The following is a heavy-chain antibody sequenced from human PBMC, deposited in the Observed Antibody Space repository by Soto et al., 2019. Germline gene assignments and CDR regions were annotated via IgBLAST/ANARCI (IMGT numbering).Heavy chain of an antibody. D-gene: IGHD2-8*01. CDR2: SHSGGTT. CDR1: GFTVSSHY. Sequence: EVQLVETGGGLIQHGGSLRLSCAPSGFTVSSHYMSWVRQAPGKGREWVSVSHSGGTTYYADSVKGRFTITRDNSRNTLYRQMDSVRAEDTAVYYCAREVYCTSSGCKFRYSIDVWGQGTTVTVSS. V-gene: IGHV3-53*02. J-gene: IGHJ6*02. CDR3: AREVYCTSSGCKFRYSIDV.